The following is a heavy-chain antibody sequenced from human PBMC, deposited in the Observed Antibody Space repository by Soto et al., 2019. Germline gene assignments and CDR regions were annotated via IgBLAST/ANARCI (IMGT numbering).Heavy chain of an antibody. CDR2: IRQDGSEK. J-gene: IGHJ6*03. Sequence: GGSLRLSCAASGFTFSSYWMSWVRQAPGRGLEWVANIRQDGSEKHYVDSVKGRFSISRDNAKNSLYLQLNSLRAEDTAVYYCAREGVGDYYFYMDVWGRGTTVTVSS. CDR1: GFTFSSYW. D-gene: IGHD3-10*01. V-gene: IGHV3-7*01. CDR3: AREGVGDYYFYMDV.